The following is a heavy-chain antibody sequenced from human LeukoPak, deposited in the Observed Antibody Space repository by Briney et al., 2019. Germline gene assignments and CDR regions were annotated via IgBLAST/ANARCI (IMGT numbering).Heavy chain of an antibody. V-gene: IGHV3-74*01. CDR1: GFTFSTYW. CDR2: INPDGTTT. D-gene: IGHD4-17*01. J-gene: IGHJ6*02. Sequence: GGSLRLSCAASGFTFSTYWMHWVRQAPGKGLEWVSRINPDGTTTTCADSVKGRFTISRDNSKNTLYLQMNSLRAEDTAVYYCARGTVTSLYGMDVWGQGTTVTVSS. CDR3: ARGTVTSLYGMDV.